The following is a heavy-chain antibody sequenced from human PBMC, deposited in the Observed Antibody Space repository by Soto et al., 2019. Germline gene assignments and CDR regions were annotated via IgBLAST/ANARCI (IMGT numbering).Heavy chain of an antibody. Sequence: ASVKVSCKASGYTFTSYAMHWVRQAPGQRLEWMGWINAGNGNTKYSQKFQGRVTITRDTSASTAYMELSSLRSEDTAVYYCARENYDFWSGYLERLYYFDYWGQGTLVTVSS. CDR3: ARENYDFWSGYLERLYYFDY. D-gene: IGHD3-3*01. V-gene: IGHV1-3*01. CDR1: GYTFTSYA. J-gene: IGHJ4*02. CDR2: INAGNGNT.